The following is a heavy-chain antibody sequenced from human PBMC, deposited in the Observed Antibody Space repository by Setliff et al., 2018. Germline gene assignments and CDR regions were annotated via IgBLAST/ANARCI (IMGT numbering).Heavy chain of an antibody. CDR2: IYTSGST. CDR3: ARDCRGATFHLGYMLV. V-gene: IGHV4-4*08. D-gene: IGHD3-10*01. J-gene: IGHJ6*03. CDR1: GGSISNYY. Sequence: SETLSLTCTVSGGSISNYYWTWIRQPPGKGLDWIGYIYTSGSTHYNPSLKSRVTISVDTSKNQFSLKLSSVSAADTAVYYCARDCRGATFHLGYMLVWGKGTTVTVSS.